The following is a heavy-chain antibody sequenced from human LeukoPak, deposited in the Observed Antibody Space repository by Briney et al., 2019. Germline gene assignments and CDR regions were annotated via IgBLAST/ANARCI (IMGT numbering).Heavy chain of an antibody. V-gene: IGHV3-7*04. D-gene: IGHD3-10*01. CDR2: IKHGASEK. J-gene: IGHJ4*02. CDR1: GFTFSSYW. CDR3: VRGYGSGSYTPTKN. Sequence: GGSLRLSCAASGFTFSSYWMSWVRQAPGKGLEWVANIKHGASEKYYVDSVEGRFTISRDDAKNSPYLEMNSLRVEDTAVYYCVRGYGSGSYTPTKNWGQGVLVTVSS.